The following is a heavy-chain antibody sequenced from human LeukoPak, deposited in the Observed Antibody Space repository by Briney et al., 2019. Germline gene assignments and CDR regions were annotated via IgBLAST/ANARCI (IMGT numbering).Heavy chain of an antibody. CDR2: IWYDGSNK. Sequence: GGSLGLSCAASGFTFSSYGMHWVRQAPGKGLEWVAVIWYDGSNKYYADSVKGRFTISRDNAKNALYLQMNSLRTEDTALYYCAKDTDYYAGLDAWGQGTTVTVSS. V-gene: IGHV3-33*03. CDR3: AKDTDYYAGLDA. CDR1: GFTFSSYG. D-gene: IGHD3-16*01. J-gene: IGHJ6*02.